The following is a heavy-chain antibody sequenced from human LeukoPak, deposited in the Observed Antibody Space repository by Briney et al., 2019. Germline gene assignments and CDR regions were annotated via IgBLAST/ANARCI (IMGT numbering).Heavy chain of an antibody. CDR2: ISSSSSYI. CDR1: GFTFSSYS. V-gene: IGHV3-21*01. Sequence: PGGSLRLSCAASGFTFSSYSMNWVRQAPGKGLEWVSSISSSSSYIYYADSVKGRFTISRDNAKNSLYLQMNSLRAEDTAVYYCARSWGFTYYYDSSGYYSDYWGQGTLVTVSS. J-gene: IGHJ4*02. CDR3: ARSWGFTYYYDSSGYYSDY. D-gene: IGHD3-22*01.